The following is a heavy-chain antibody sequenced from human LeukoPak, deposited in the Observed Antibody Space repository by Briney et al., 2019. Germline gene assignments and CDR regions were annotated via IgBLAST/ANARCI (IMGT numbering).Heavy chain of an antibody. CDR3: ARGGVLLWFGELLDQYYFDY. D-gene: IGHD3-10*01. Sequence: GGSLRLSCAASEFTFSSYWMHWVRQAPGKGLVWVSRINSDGSSTSYADSVKGRFTISRDNAKNTLYLQMNSLRAEDTAVYYCARGGVLLWFGELLDQYYFDYWGQGTLVTVSS. CDR1: EFTFSSYW. J-gene: IGHJ4*02. V-gene: IGHV3-74*01. CDR2: INSDGSST.